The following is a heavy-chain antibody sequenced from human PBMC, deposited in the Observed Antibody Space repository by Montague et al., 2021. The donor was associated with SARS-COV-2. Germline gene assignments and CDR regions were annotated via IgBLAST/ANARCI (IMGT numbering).Heavy chain of an antibody. CDR3: ARADFWSGYRYFDY. CDR1: GASISSTNYY. V-gene: IGHV4-61*02. J-gene: IGHJ4*02. D-gene: IGHD3-3*01. CDR2: IYSSGST. Sequence: TLSLTCTVSGASISSTNYYWSWIRQPAGKGLEWIGRIYSSGSTNYNPSLKSRVAISVDTSKNQFSLKLSSVTAADTAVYYCARADFWSGYRYFDYWGQGTLVTVSS.